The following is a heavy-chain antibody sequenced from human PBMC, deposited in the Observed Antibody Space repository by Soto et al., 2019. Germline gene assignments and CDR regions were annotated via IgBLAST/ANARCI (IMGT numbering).Heavy chain of an antibody. V-gene: IGHV4-34*01. Sequence: SETLSLTCAVYGGSFSGYYWSWIRQPPGKGLEWIGEINHSGSTNYNPSLKSRVTISVDTSKNQFSLKLSSVAAADTAVYYCASSKGVSYYYGMDVWGQGTTVT. CDR2: INHSGST. D-gene: IGHD3-3*01. J-gene: IGHJ6*02. CDR1: GGSFSGYY. CDR3: ASSKGVSYYYGMDV.